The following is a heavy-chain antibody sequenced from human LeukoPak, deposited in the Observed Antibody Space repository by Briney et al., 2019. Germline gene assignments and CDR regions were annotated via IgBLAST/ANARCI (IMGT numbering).Heavy chain of an antibody. V-gene: IGHV3-74*01. CDR1: GFTFRSFW. CDR2: INTDGSST. J-gene: IGHJ4*02. Sequence: GGSLRLSCAASGFTFRSFWMHWVRQAPGKGLVWVSRINTDGSSTTYADSVKGRFTISRDDSKNTLYLQMNSLKTEDTAVYYCTTYMITFGGVIAREDYWGQGTLVTVSS. D-gene: IGHD3-16*02. CDR3: TTYMITFGGVIAREDY.